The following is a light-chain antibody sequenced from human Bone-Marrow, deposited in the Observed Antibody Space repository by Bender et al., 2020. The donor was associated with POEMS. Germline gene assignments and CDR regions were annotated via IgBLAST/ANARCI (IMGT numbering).Light chain of an antibody. CDR3: AVWDDSLSAPV. V-gene: IGLV2-11*01. CDR1: SNNLGYYNY. J-gene: IGLJ2*01. Sequence: QSALTQPRSVSGSPGQSVTISCTGTSNNLGYYNYVSWYQRHPGRAPKLMIYEVAKRPSGVSDRFSASKSGTSASLAISGLQSDDEGDYYCAVWDDSLSAPVFGGGTKLTVL. CDR2: EVA.